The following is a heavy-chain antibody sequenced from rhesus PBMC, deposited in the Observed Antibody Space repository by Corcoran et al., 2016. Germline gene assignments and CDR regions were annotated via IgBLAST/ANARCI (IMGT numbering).Heavy chain of an antibody. V-gene: IGHV4-80*01. CDR1: GASISSSW. CDR2: INGNSGST. J-gene: IGHJ4*01. CDR3: ARLPKMIVVTDY. Sequence: QVQLQESGPGLVKPSETLSLTCAVSGASISSSWWRWIRQPQGKGLEWIGEINGNSGSTYYNPSLKSRVTISKDASKNQFSLKLSSVTAADTAVYYCARLPKMIVVTDYWGQGVLVTVSS. D-gene: IGHD3-28*01.